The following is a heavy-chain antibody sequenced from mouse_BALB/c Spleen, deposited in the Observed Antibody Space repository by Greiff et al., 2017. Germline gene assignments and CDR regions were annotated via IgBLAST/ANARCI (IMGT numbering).Heavy chain of an antibody. CDR3: ARSEGYDAPFAY. D-gene: IGHD2-2*01. CDR2: IDPANGNT. J-gene: IGHJ3*01. Sequence: EVQLVESGAELVKPGASVKLSCTASGFNIKDTYMHWVKQRPEQGLEWIGRIDPANGNTKYDPKFQGKATITADTSSNTAYLQLSSLTSEDTAVYYCARSEGYDAPFAYWGQGTLVTVSA. V-gene: IGHV14-3*02. CDR1: GFNIKDTY.